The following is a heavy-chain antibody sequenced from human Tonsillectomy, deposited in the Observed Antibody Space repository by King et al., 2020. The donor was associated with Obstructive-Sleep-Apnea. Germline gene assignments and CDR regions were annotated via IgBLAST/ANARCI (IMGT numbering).Heavy chain of an antibody. CDR1: GFTFSTYG. CDR3: ARDPTAYSSSWPDYSFDH. Sequence: VQLVESGGGVVQPGRSLRLSCAASGFTFSTYGMHWVRQAPGKGLEWVAFIFYDGNNKYYADSVKGRFTISRDNSRNTLYLQMNSLRAEDTAVYFCARDPTAYSSSWPDYSFDHWGQGTLVTVSS. J-gene: IGHJ4*02. CDR2: IFYDGNNK. V-gene: IGHV3-33*01. D-gene: IGHD6-13*01.